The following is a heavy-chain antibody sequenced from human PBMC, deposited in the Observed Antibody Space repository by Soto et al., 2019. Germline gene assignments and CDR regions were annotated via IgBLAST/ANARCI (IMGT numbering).Heavy chain of an antibody. Sequence: QVQLQESGPGLVKPSETLSLTCTVSGGSLSSYYWSWIRQPPGKGLEWIGYIYYSASTNYNPALKSRVTISVDTSKNQFALKLSSGTAADTAVYYCAIDRWELPEDYYGMDVWGQGTTVTVSS. V-gene: IGHV4-59*01. CDR3: AIDRWELPEDYYGMDV. CDR2: IYYSAST. D-gene: IGHD1-26*01. CDR1: GGSLSSYY. J-gene: IGHJ6*02.